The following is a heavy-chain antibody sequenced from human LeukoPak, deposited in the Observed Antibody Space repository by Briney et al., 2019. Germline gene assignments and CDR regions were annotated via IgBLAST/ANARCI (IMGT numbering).Heavy chain of an antibody. D-gene: IGHD3-10*01. CDR3: ARVVRELHLLDY. J-gene: IGHJ4*02. Sequence: ASVKVSCKTSGYPFTNHGVGWVRQAPGQGLEWMGWINANSGDTNYAQRFQGRLTMTTDTSTTTAYMELRSLRSDDTAVYYCARVVRELHLLDYWGQGTLVTVSS. CDR1: GYPFTNHG. CDR2: INANSGDT. V-gene: IGHV1-18*01.